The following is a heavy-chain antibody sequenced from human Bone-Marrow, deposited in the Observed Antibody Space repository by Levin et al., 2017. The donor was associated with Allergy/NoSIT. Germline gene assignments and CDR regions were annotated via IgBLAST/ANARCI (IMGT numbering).Heavy chain of an antibody. CDR2: INPNSGGT. CDR1: GYTFTGYY. V-gene: IGHV1-2*02. CDR3: AREGPTMVRGVIPRYNWFDP. J-gene: IGHJ5*02. D-gene: IGHD3-10*01. Sequence: GASVKVSCKASGYTFTGYYMHWVRQAPGQGLEWMGWINPNSGGTNYAQKFQGRVTMTRDTSISTAYMELSRLRSDDTAVYYCAREGPTMVRGVIPRYNWFDPWGQGTLVTVSS.